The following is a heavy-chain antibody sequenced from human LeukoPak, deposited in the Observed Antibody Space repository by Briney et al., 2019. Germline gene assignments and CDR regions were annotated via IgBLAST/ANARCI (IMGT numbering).Heavy chain of an antibody. CDR2: IGTAGDT. D-gene: IGHD3-22*01. Sequence: GGSLRLSCAASGFTFSSYDMHWVRQATGKGLEWVSAIGTAGDTYYPGSVKGRFTISSENAKNSLYLQMNSLRAGDTAVYYCARGAGGGYDSSGYYGYAFDIWGQGTMVTVSS. CDR1: GFTFSSYD. V-gene: IGHV3-13*01. CDR3: ARGAGGGYDSSGYYGYAFDI. J-gene: IGHJ3*02.